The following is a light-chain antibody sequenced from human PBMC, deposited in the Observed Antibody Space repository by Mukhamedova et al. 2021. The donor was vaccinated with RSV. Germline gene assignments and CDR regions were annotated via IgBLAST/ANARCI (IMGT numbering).Light chain of an antibody. J-gene: IGLJ2*01. CDR3: SSYTSSSTLVV. CDR2: EVS. CDR1: DVGGYNY. V-gene: IGLV2-14*01. Sequence: DVGGYNYVSWYQQHPGKAPKLMIYEVSNRPSGVSNRFSGSKSGNTASLTISGLQAEDEADYYCSSYTSSSTLVVFGVGTKLTVL.